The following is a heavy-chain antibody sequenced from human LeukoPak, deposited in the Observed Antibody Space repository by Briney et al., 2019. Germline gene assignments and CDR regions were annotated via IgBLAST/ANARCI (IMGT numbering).Heavy chain of an antibody. V-gene: IGHV1-2*02. CDR1: RYTLTGYY. J-gene: IGHJ5*02. D-gene: IGHD6-19*01. CDR2: INPNSGVT. Sequence: ASVKVSCKASRYTLTGYYMHWVRQAPGQGLEWMGWINPNSGVTNYAQKFQGRVTMTRDTSITTAYMELSRLRSDDTAVYFCASGWSITGWYNNWFDPWGQGTLVTVSS. CDR3: ASGWSITGWYNNWFDP.